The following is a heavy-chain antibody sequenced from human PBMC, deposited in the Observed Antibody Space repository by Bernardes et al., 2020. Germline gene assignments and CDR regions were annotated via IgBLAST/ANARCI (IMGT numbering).Heavy chain of an antibody. CDR2: IIPSAST. Sequence: SPTCTVYGGSFSGYYWSCARQHPAEGLEWIGVIIPSASTNYTQSLQSRVTISVDTSKNQFSLKLTSVTAADTAVYYCARGYCSGGKRRRPPLPRYYCYGMDVWDKGTTVTVSS. CDR3: ARGYCSGGKRRRPPLPRYYCYGMDV. V-gene: IGHV4-34*01. CDR1: GGSFSGYY. J-gene: IGHJ6*04. D-gene: IGHD2-15*01.